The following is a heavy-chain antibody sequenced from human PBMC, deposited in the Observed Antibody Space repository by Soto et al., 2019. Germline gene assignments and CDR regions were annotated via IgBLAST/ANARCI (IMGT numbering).Heavy chain of an antibody. D-gene: IGHD1-26*01. CDR2: INPNSGGT. CDR3: ARDLSGSLYDYYYYGMDV. J-gene: IGHJ6*02. Sequence: ASVKVSCKASGYTLTGYDGHWVRQAPGQGLEWMGWINPNSGGTNYAQKFQGWFTMTRDTSISTADMELSRLRSDDTAVYYCARDLSGSLYDYYYYGMDVWGQGTTVTVSS. CDR1: GYTLTGYD. V-gene: IGHV1-2*04.